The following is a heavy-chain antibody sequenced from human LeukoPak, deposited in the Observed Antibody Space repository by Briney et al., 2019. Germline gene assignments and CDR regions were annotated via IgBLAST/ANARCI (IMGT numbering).Heavy chain of an antibody. Sequence: PSETLSLTCTVSAGSVSSYYWSWIRQPPGKGLEWIAYIYYSGSTNYNPSLKSRVTISVDTSKNQFSLKPSSVTAADTAVYYCARSRTYCGGDCPFDYWGQGTLVTVSS. V-gene: IGHV4-59*02. CDR2: IYYSGST. CDR3: ARSRTYCGGDCPFDY. CDR1: AGSVSSYY. D-gene: IGHD2-21*02. J-gene: IGHJ4*02.